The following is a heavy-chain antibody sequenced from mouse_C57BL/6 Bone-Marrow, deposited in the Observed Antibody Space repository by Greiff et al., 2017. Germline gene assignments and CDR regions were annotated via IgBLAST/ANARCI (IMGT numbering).Heavy chain of an antibody. CDR1: GYTFTSYW. CDR2: IHPNSGST. J-gene: IGHJ1*03. V-gene: IGHV1-64*01. CDR3: ARAITTVVDWYFDV. D-gene: IGHD1-1*01. Sequence: QVQLQQPGAELVKPGASVKLSCKASGYTFTSYWMHWVKQRPGQGLEWIGMIHPNSGSTNYNEKFKRKATLTVDKSSSTAYMQLSSLTSEDSAVYYCARAITTVVDWYFDVWGTGTTVTVSS.